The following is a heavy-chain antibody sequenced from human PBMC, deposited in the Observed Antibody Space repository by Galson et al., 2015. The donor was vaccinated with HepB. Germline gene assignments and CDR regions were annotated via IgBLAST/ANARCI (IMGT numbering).Heavy chain of an antibody. Sequence: LRLSCAASGFTFSSYAMSWVRQAPGKGLEWVSAISGSGGSTYYADSVKGRFTISRDNSKNTPCLQMNSLRAEDTAVYYCAKGLYSGSYNDAFDIWGQGTMVTVSS. CDR2: ISGSGGST. CDR1: GFTFSSYA. J-gene: IGHJ3*02. CDR3: AKGLYSGSYNDAFDI. D-gene: IGHD1-26*01. V-gene: IGHV3-23*01.